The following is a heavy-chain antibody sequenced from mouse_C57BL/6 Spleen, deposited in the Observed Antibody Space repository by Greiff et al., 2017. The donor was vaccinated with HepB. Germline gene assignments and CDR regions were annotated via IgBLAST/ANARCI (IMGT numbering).Heavy chain of an antibody. V-gene: IGHV1-81*01. D-gene: IGHD1-1*01. Sequence: VKLQQSGAELVRPGASVKLSCKASGYTFTSYGIRWVKQRTGQGLEWIGEIYPRSGDTYYNEKFKGKATLTADKSSSTAYMELRSLTSEDAADYCSGITTVVDDYYAMDYWGQGTSVTVSS. J-gene: IGHJ4*01. CDR1: GYTFTSYG. CDR2: IYPRSGDT. CDR3: GITTVVDDYYAMDY.